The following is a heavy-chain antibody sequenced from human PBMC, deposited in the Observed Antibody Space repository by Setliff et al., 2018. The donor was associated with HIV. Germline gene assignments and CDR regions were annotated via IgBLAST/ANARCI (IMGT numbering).Heavy chain of an antibody. CDR1: GYTFTSYG. D-gene: IGHD3-9*01. V-gene: IGHV1-18*01. J-gene: IGHJ4*02. CDR3: ARGSLLGYFDWLFPD. CDR2: ISAYNGST. Sequence: ASVKVSCKASGYTFTSYGISWVRQAPGQGLEWMGWISAYNGSTNYAQTFQGRVTMTTDTSTSTAYMELRSLRSDDTAVYYCARGSLLGYFDWLFPDWGQGTLVTVSS.